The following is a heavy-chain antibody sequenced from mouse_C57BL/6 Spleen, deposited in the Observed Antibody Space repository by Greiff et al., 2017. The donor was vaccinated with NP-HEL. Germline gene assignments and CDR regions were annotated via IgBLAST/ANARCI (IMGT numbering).Heavy chain of an antibody. J-gene: IGHJ3*01. CDR3: AREDGKLHGYDWGFAY. D-gene: IGHD2-2*01. V-gene: IGHV1-81*01. CDR2: IYPRSGNT. Sequence: QVQLQQSGAELARPGASVKLSCKASGYTFTSYGISWVKQRTGQGLEWIGEIYPRSGNTYYNEKFKGKATLTADKSSSTAYMELRSLTSEDTAVYFCAREDGKLHGYDWGFAYWGQGTLVTVSA. CDR1: GYTFTSYG.